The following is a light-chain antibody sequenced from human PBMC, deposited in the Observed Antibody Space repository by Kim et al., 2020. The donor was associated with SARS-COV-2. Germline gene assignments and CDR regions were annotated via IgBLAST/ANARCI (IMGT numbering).Light chain of an antibody. J-gene: IGKJ2*03. V-gene: IGKV1-12*01. CDR1: QGISRW. Sequence: SVSVGDRVTITGRASQGISRWLACYQQKPGKAPKVLIYAASSSQSVVQSRFSGSGSGTDCTLTISSRQPEEFATYDCQQANRFPYSFGQGTTLEI. CDR2: AAS. CDR3: QQANRFPYS.